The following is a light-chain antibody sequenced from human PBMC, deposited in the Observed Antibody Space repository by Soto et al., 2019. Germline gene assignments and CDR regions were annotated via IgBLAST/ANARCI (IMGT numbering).Light chain of an antibody. CDR2: GTS. CDR1: QSVSTRN. Sequence: VLTQSPGTLSLSPGERATLSCRTSQSVSTRNLAWYQQKPGQAPRLLMYGTSNRATGIPDRFSGSGSGTDFTLTISRLEPEDFAVYYCHQFGTSPPAFTFGQGTKVEIK. J-gene: IGKJ2*01. V-gene: IGKV3-20*01. CDR3: HQFGTSPPAFT.